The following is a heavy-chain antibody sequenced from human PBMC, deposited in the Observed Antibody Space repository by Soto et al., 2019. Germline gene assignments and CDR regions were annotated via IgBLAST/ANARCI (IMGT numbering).Heavy chain of an antibody. J-gene: IGHJ6*02. V-gene: IGHV3-30-3*01. Sequence: QVQLVESGGGVVQPGRSLRLSCAASGFTFSSYAMHWVRQAPGKRLEWVAVISYDGSNKYYADSVKGRFTISRDNSKNTLYLQMNSLRAEDTAVYYCARERGNSEGYYYYYGMDVWGQGTTVTVSS. CDR3: ARERGNSEGYYYYYGMDV. CDR2: ISYDGSNK. D-gene: IGHD4-4*01. CDR1: GFTFSSYA.